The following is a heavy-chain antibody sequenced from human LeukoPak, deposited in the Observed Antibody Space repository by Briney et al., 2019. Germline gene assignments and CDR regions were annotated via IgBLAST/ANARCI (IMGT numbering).Heavy chain of an antibody. J-gene: IGHJ4*02. V-gene: IGHV4-59*01. CDR3: ARGGFSLDFDY. Sequence: SETLSLTCTVSGDSISSYYWTWIRQPPGKGLEWIGYIYYSGNTNYNPSLKSRVTISVDTSKNQFSLKLSSVTAADTAVYYCARGGFSLDFDYWGQGTLVTISS. CDR2: IYYSGNT. CDR1: GDSISSYY. D-gene: IGHD3-3*02.